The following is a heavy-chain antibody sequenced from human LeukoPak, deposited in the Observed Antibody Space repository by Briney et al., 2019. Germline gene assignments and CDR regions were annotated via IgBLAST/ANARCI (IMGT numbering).Heavy chain of an antibody. CDR2: IYSGGST. CDR3: AKDPQLLWFGEVDY. CDR1: GFTVSSNY. J-gene: IGHJ4*02. D-gene: IGHD3-10*01. V-gene: IGHV3-53*04. Sequence: GGSLRLSCAASGFTVSSNYMSWVRQAPGKGLEWVSVIYSGGSTYYADSVKGRFTISRHNSKNTLYLQMNSLRAEDTAVYYCAKDPQLLWFGEVDYWGQGTLVTVSS.